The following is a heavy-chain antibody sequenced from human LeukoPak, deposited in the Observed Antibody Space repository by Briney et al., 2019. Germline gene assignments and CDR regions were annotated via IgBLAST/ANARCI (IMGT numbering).Heavy chain of an antibody. CDR1: GFTFSSYS. CDR2: ISSRSSTI. V-gene: IGHV3-48*01. J-gene: IGHJ4*02. CDR3: ARDPTGNGYCSSTSCKTRGYFDY. Sequence: GGSLRLSCAASGFTFSSYSMNWVRQAPGKGLEWVSYISSRSSTIYYADSVKGRFTISRDNAKNSLYLQMNSLRAEDTAVYYCARDPTGNGYCSSTSCKTRGYFDYWGQGTLVTVSS. D-gene: IGHD2-2*03.